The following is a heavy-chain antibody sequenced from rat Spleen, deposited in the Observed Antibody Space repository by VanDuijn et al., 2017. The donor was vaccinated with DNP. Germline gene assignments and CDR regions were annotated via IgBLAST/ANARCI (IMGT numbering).Heavy chain of an antibody. V-gene: IGHV3-1*01. CDR2: ISFSGGT. CDR1: GYSITSNY. Sequence: EVQLQESGPGLVKPSQSLSLTCSVTGYSITSNYWGWVRKFPGNKLEYIGHISFSGGTNYNPSLKSQISITRDTSKNQFFLHLNSVTTEDTATYFCARWVWYFDHWGQGVMVTVSS. J-gene: IGHJ2*01. CDR3: ARWVWYFDH.